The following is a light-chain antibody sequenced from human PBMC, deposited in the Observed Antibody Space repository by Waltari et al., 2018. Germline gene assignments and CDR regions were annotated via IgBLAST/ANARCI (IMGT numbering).Light chain of an antibody. CDR1: SSNIGAGYD. J-gene: IGLJ3*02. Sequence: QSVLTQPPSVSGAPGQRVTVSCTGSSSNIGAGYDVHWYQQLPGTAPQLVIYDNNKRPSGFPDRFSGSKSGASASRAITGLQSEDEADYYCQSYDSSLSAWVFGGGTKLTVL. V-gene: IGLV1-40*01. CDR2: DNN. CDR3: QSYDSSLSAWV.